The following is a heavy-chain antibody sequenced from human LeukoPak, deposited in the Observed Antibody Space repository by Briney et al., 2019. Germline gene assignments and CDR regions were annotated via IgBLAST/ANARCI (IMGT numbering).Heavy chain of an antibody. CDR2: IGSSSSYI. V-gene: IGHV3-21*01. D-gene: IGHD6-19*01. CDR1: GFTFSSYS. Sequence: PGGSLRLSCAASGFTFSSYSMNWVRQAPGKGLEWVSSIGSSSSYIYYADSVKGRFTISRDNAKNSLYLQMNSLRAEDTAVYYCARKHIAVAGPFDYWGQGTLVTVSS. J-gene: IGHJ4*02. CDR3: ARKHIAVAGPFDY.